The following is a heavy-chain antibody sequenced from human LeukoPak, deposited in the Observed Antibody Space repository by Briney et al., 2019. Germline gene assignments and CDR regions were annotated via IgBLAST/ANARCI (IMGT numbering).Heavy chain of an antibody. Sequence: GGSLRLSCAASGFTFSSYVIHWVRQAPGKGLEWVAVISHDGSSEHYADSVKGRFTISRDNSKNTLYLQMNSLRTEDTAVYYCARVPYVSGTFDYWGQGTLVTVPS. CDR1: GFTFSSYV. D-gene: IGHD3-10*01. CDR2: ISHDGSSE. CDR3: ARVPYVSGTFDY. J-gene: IGHJ4*02. V-gene: IGHV3-30-3*01.